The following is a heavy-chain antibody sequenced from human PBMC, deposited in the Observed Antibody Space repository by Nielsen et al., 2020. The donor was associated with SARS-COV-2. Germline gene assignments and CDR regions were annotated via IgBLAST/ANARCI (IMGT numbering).Heavy chain of an antibody. V-gene: IGHV3-48*01. CDR3: ARDRNSDFWSGYYIFDY. CDR2: ISSSSSTI. D-gene: IGHD3-3*01. CDR1: GFTFSSYS. Sequence: GESLKISCAASGFTFSSYSMNWVRQAPGKGLEWVSYISSSSSTIYYADSVKGRFTISRDNAKNSLYLQMNSLRAEDTAVYYCARDRNSDFWSGYYIFDYWGQGTLVTVSS. J-gene: IGHJ4*02.